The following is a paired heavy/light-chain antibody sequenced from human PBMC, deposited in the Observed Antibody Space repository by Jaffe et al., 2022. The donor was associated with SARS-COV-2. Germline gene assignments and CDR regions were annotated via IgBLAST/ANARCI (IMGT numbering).Heavy chain of an antibody. Sequence: EVHLVESGGRVVRTGGSLRLSCAASGFTFDDYAMSWVRQVPGKGLEWVSGIGWNGGTIGYADSVKGRFTISRDNAKKSLFLQMNSLRVEDTAVYHCVRAARNWFDPWGQGTLVTVSS. CDR3: VRAARNWFDP. CDR2: IGWNGGTI. CDR1: GFTFDDYA. J-gene: IGHJ5*02. V-gene: IGHV3-20*01.
Light chain of an antibody. CDR1: QGISSY. J-gene: IGKJ4*01. CDR2: AAS. CDR3: QQLNSYPRVT. V-gene: IGKV1-9*01. Sequence: DIQLTQSPSFLSASVGDRVTITCRASQGISSYLAWYQQKLGKAPKLLVYAASTLQSGVPSRFRGSGSGTEFTLTISSLQPEDFATYYCQQLNSYPRVTFGGGTKVEIK.